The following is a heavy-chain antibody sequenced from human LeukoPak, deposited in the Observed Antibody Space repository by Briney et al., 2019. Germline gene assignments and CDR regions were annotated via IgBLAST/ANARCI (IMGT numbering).Heavy chain of an antibody. V-gene: IGHV3-23*01. CDR2: ISGSGEST. CDR1: GFTFSRYA. CDR3: AKLPRGSGSYYAFDY. D-gene: IGHD3-10*01. Sequence: GGSLRLSCAASGFTFSRYAMSWVRQAAGKELEGVSAISGSGESTYSADSVKGRFTISRDNSKNTLYLQMNSLRAEDTAVYYCAKLPRGSGSYYAFDYWGQGTLVTVSS. J-gene: IGHJ4*02.